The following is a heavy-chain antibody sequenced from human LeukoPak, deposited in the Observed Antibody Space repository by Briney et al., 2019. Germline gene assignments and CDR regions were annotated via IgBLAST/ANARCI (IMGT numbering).Heavy chain of an antibody. CDR2: IYYSGST. CDR1: GGSISSSSYY. J-gene: IGHJ6*03. D-gene: IGHD1-1*01. CDR3: ARGTGTVYYYYYYYMDV. V-gene: IGHV4-39*07. Sequence: SETLSLTCTVSGGSISSSSYYWGWIRQPPGKGLEWIGSIYYSGSTYYNPALKSRVTISVDPPQNQFSLKLSSVTAADTAVYYCARGTGTVYYYYYYYMDVWGKGTTVTVSS.